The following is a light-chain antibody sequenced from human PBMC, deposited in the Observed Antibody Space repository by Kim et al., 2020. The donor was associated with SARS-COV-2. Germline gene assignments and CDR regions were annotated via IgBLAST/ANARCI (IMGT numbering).Light chain of an antibody. CDR3: QVWDRSSDHYV. V-gene: IGLV3-21*04. Sequence: APGQTAKIPCGGDNIESKSVHWYQQKPGQAPILVMYYDSARPSGIPERFSGSNSGNTATLTISRVEAGDEADFYCQVWDRSSDHYVFGSGTKVTVL. CDR1: NIESKS. CDR2: YDS. J-gene: IGLJ1*01.